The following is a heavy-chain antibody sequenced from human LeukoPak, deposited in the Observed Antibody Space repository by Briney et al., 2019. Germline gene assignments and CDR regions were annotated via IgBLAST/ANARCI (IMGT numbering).Heavy chain of an antibody. D-gene: IGHD3-10*01. V-gene: IGHV1-46*01. CDR1: GYTFTSYY. CDR3: AREDITMVRGAKNAFDI. Sequence: ASVKVSCKASGYTFTSYYMHWVRQAPGQGLEWMGIINPSGGSTSYAQKFQGGVTMTRDTSTSTVYMELSSLRSEDTAVYYCAREDITMVRGAKNAFDIWGQGTMVTVSS. CDR2: INPSGGST. J-gene: IGHJ3*02.